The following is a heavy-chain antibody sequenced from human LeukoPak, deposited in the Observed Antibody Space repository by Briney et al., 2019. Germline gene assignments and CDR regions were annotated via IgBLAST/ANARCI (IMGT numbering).Heavy chain of an antibody. CDR1: GGSFSGYY. Sequence: PSETLSLTCAVYGGSFSGYYWSWIRQPPGKGLEWIGEINHSGSTNYNPSLKSRVTISVDTSKNQFSLKLSSVTAADTAVYYCARGRLPAAVASTARYFDLWGRGTLVTVFS. J-gene: IGHJ2*01. CDR2: INHSGST. D-gene: IGHD6-19*01. V-gene: IGHV4-34*01. CDR3: ARGRLPAAVASTARYFDL.